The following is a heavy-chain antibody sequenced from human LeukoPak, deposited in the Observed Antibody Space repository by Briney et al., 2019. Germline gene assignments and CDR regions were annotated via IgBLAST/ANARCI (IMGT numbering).Heavy chain of an antibody. D-gene: IGHD3-10*01. Sequence: SETLSLTYTVSGGSISSYYWSWIRQPPGKGLEWIGYIYYSGSTNYKPSLKSRVTISVDTSKNQFSLKLSSVTAADTAVYYCARGGYYGSGNDFRFDPWGQGTLVTVSS. CDR1: GGSISSYY. J-gene: IGHJ5*02. CDR3: ARGGYYGSGNDFRFDP. CDR2: IYYSGST. V-gene: IGHV4-59*01.